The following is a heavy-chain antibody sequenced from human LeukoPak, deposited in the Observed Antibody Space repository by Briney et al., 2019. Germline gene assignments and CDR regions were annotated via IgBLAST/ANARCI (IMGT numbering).Heavy chain of an antibody. CDR3: IYSPVYTAYAY. Sequence: SCPTLVNPTQTLTLTCTFSGFSLSASGAGVGWIRQPPGKALEWLALIYWDDDKRYSPSLKSRLTITKDTSKNQVVLTMTNMDPVDTGTYYCIYSPVYTAYAYWGEGTVVPVSS. CDR2: IYWDDDK. CDR1: GFSLSASGAG. J-gene: IGHJ1*01. D-gene: IGHD5-12*01. V-gene: IGHV2-5*02.